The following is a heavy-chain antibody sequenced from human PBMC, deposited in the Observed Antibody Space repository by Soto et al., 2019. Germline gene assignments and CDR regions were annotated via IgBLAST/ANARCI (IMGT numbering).Heavy chain of an antibody. J-gene: IGHJ4*02. CDR1: GYTFTSYG. V-gene: IGHV1-18*01. CDR2: ISAYNGNT. Sequence: ASGKVSCKASGYTFTSYGISWVRQAPGQGLEWMGWISAYNGNTNYAQKLQGRVTMTTDTSTSTAYMELRSLRSDDTAVYYCARAPCSSTSCYLGGGSYWGQGTLVTVSS. CDR3: ARAPCSSTSCYLGGGSY. D-gene: IGHD2-2*01.